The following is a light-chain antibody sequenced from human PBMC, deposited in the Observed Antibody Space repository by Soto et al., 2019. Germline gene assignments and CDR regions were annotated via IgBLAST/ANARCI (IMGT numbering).Light chain of an antibody. CDR3: AAWDDSLNAWV. CDR2: NND. CDR1: YSNIANTV. V-gene: IGLV1-44*01. J-gene: IGLJ3*02. Sequence: QSVLRQPPSASGTPGQGVTISCSGSYSNIANTVDAWYQLLPGAAPKLLIYNNDHRPSGVFDRFAGSKSGTSASLAISGLQAADEAEYYCAAWDDSLNAWVFGGGTKLTVL.